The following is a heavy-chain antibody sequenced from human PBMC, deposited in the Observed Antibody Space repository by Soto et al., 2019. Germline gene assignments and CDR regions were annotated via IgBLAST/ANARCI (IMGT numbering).Heavy chain of an antibody. Sequence: PSETLSLTCAVYGGSFSGYYWSWIRQPPGKGLEWIGEINHSGSTNYNPSLKSRVTISVDTSKNQFSLKLSSVTAADTAVYYCARVVSVSFIPYSGLGLLVSVSFFRLGPSETLSLTCTVSGGSISSYYW. V-gene: IGHV4-34*01. D-gene: IGHD3-10*01. CDR3: ARVVSVSFIPYSGLGLLVSVSFFRLGPSETLSLTCTVSGGSISSYY. CDR2: INHSGST. J-gene: IGHJ4*01. CDR1: GGSFSGYY.